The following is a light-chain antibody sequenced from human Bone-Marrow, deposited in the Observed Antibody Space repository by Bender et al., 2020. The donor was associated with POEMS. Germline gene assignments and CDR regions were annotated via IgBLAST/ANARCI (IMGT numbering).Light chain of an antibody. CDR2: DDG. CDR1: NIGSKS. Sequence: SYVLTQPPSVSVAPGKTATITCVGNNIGSKSVHWYQQKPGQAPVVVVYDDGDRPSGIPERFSGSNSGNTATLTISRVEAGDEADYYCSRVVFGGGTKLTVL. V-gene: IGLV3-21*03. CDR3: SRVV. J-gene: IGLJ2*01.